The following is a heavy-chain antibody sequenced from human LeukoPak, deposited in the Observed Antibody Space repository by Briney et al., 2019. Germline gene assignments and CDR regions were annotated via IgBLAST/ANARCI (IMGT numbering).Heavy chain of an antibody. CDR3: ARTYCGGDCYSSRGWFDT. CDR2: IIPIFGTA. CDR1: GGTFSSYA. V-gene: IGHV1-69*06. J-gene: IGHJ5*02. D-gene: IGHD2-21*02. Sequence: SVKVSCKASGGTFSSYAISWVRQAPGQGLEWMGGIIPIFGTANYAQKFQGRVTITADKSTSTAYTEVSSLRSEDTAVYYCARTYCGGDCYSSRGWFDTWGQGTLVTVSS.